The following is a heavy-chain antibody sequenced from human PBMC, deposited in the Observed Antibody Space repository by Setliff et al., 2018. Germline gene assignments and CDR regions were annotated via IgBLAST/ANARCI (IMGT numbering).Heavy chain of an antibody. V-gene: IGHV4-34*01. Sequence: SETLSLTCAVYGGSVSGYYWSWIRQPPGKGLEWIGAINHSGSTNYNPSLKSRVTISVDTSKNQFSLKLSSGTAADTALYYCTVYNTGSSKDHYWGQGTPVTVSS. CDR2: INHSGST. CDR1: GGSVSGYY. J-gene: IGHJ4*02. CDR3: TVYNTGSSKDHY. D-gene: IGHD2-8*02.